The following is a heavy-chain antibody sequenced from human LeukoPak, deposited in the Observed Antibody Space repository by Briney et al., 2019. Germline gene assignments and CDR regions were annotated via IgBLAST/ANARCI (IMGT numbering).Heavy chain of an antibody. D-gene: IGHD2-2*02. Sequence: ASVKVSCTASGYTFTGYYMHWVRQAPGQGLEWMGWINPNSGGTNYAQKFQGRVTMTRDTSISTAYMELSRLRSDDTAVYYCARVGMASCSSTSCYRSAFDYWGQGTLVTVSS. V-gene: IGHV1-2*02. J-gene: IGHJ4*02. CDR2: INPNSGGT. CDR3: ARVGMASCSSTSCYRSAFDY. CDR1: GYTFTGYY.